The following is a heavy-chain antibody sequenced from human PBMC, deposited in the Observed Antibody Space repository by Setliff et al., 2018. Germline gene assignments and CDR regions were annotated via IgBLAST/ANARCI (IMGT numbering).Heavy chain of an antibody. CDR3: ARVFFGVNDGLYHYFYMDI. Sequence: GASVKVSCKASGYTFTSYDINWVRQATGQGLEWMGWMNPTSGNTGYAQKFQGRVTMTRNTSISTAYMELRSLRSDDTAVYYCARVFFGVNDGLYHYFYMDIWGKGTTVTVSS. J-gene: IGHJ6*03. CDR2: MNPTSGNT. D-gene: IGHD3-10*01. CDR1: GYTFTSYD. V-gene: IGHV1-8*01.